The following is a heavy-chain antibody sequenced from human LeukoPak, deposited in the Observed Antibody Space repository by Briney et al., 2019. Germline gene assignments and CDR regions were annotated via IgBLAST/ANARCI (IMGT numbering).Heavy chain of an antibody. D-gene: IGHD3-3*01. CDR2: IRNDGSDK. Sequence: GGSLRLSCAASGFSFSDYWMSWVRQAPGKGLEWVATIRNDGSDKYYVDSVKGQFTISRDNTKNSLSLEINSLRAEDTALYYCARATSADKEDYWGQGTLVTVSS. J-gene: IGHJ4*02. CDR1: GFSFSDYW. V-gene: IGHV3-7*01. CDR3: ARATSADKEDY.